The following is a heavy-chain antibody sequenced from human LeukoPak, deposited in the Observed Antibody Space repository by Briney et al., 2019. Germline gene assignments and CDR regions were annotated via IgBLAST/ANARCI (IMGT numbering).Heavy chain of an antibody. CDR1: GFTFYTYG. J-gene: IGHJ4*02. Sequence: GGSLRLSCAASGFTFYTYGMHWVRQAPGKGLEYVSGIGPDGGATYYANSVKGRFTISRDNSKYMLYLQMGSLTADDMAVYYCARGAQLTDYWGQGTLVTVSS. V-gene: IGHV3-64*01. CDR3: ARGAQLTDY. CDR2: IGPDGGAT. D-gene: IGHD6-13*01.